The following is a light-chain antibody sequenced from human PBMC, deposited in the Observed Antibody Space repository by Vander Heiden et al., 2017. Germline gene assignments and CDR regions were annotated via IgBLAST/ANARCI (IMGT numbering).Light chain of an antibody. CDR1: QSLLCAPNNRDY. CDR2: WAS. Sequence: DIVLTQSPASLPVSLGVSATISCKSSQSLLCAPNNRDYLAWYQQKPGQTPQLLIYWASTRDSGVPDRFSGSGYGTDFTLTIDRRQAEDVAVYYCQQHVNRIHLTFGGGTKVEIK. V-gene: IGKV4-1*01. J-gene: IGKJ4*01. CDR3: QQHVNRIHLT.